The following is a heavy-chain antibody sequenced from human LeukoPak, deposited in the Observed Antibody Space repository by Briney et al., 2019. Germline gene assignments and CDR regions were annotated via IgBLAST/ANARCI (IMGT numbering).Heavy chain of an antibody. CDR1: GFTFSSYA. CDR2: ISGSGGST. V-gene: IGHV3-23*01. CDR3: ARFCSGGSCYRDY. J-gene: IGHJ4*02. D-gene: IGHD2-15*01. Sequence: PGGSLRLSCAASGFTFSSYAMSWVRQAPGKGLEWVSAISGSGGSTYYADSVKGQFTISRDNSKNTLYLQMNSLRAEDTAVYYCARFCSGGSCYRDYWGQGTLVTVSS.